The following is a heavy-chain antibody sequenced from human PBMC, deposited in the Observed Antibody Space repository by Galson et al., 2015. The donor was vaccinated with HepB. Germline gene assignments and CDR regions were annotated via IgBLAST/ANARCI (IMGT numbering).Heavy chain of an antibody. CDR3: ANGWLLPTPRGRGAGH. V-gene: IGHV3-23*01. CDR1: GFTFSAYS. CDR2: VSASGIDT. J-gene: IGHJ4*02. Sequence: SLRLSCAASGFTFSAYSMSWVRQAPGKGLEWVSVVSASGIDTYYTDSVKGRFTISRDNSKNTLYLQMSGLRVEDTAVYYCANGWLLPTPRGRGAGHWGQGTLVTVSS. D-gene: IGHD3-22*01.